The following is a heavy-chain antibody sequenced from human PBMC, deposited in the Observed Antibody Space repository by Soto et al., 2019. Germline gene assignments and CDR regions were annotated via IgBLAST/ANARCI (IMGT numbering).Heavy chain of an antibody. J-gene: IGHJ4*02. CDR1: GFLFTDYY. V-gene: IGHV3-11*06. D-gene: IGHD2-8*01. Sequence: PGGSLRLSCTASGFLFTDYYMSWIRQPPGKGLEWLAYIDGSSDYTNSADSVKGRFTISRDNPKNSVFLQMNNLRADDTAVYYCARDLRFSSTNYFDFWGRGTLVTVSS. CDR3: ARDLRFSSTNYFDF. CDR2: IDGSSDYT.